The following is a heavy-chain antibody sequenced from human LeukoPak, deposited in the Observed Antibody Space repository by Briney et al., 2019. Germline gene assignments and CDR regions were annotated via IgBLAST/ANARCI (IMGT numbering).Heavy chain of an antibody. CDR1: GYTFPSYF. V-gene: IGHV1-46*01. J-gene: IGHJ6*02. CDR2: INPTGGST. CDR3: ARVKSLCMDV. Sequence: ASVKVSCKASGYTFPSYFMHWVRQAPGQGLEWMGIINPTGGSTTYAQKFQGRVTMTTDTSTSTAYMELRSLRSDDTAVYYCARVKSLCMDVWGQGTTVTVSS.